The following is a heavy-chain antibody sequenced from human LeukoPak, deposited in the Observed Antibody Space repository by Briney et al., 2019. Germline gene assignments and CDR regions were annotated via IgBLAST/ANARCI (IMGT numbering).Heavy chain of an antibody. D-gene: IGHD5-12*01. CDR3: ARAGPFRAYSGYDFSLRQNWGLFDY. V-gene: IGHV4-34*01. CDR2: INHSGST. Sequence: PSETLSLTCAVYGGSFSGYYWSWIRQPPGKGLEWIGEINHSGSTNYNPSLKSRVTISVDTSKNQFSLKLSSVTAADTAVYYCARAGPFRAYSGYDFSLRQNWGLFDYWGQGTLVTVSS. J-gene: IGHJ4*02. CDR1: GGSFSGYY.